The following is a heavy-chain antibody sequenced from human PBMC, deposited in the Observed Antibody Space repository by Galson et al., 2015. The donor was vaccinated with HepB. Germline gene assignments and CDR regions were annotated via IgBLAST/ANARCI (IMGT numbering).Heavy chain of an antibody. CDR1: GYTFTSYD. Sequence: SVKVSCKASGYTFTSYDINWVRQAPGQGLEWMGWMKPNSGNTGYAQKFQGRVTMTRNTSISTAYMELSSLRSEDTAVYYCARGAAAGYDAFDIWGQGTMVTVSS. J-gene: IGHJ3*02. CDR3: ARGAAAGYDAFDI. CDR2: MKPNSGNT. V-gene: IGHV1-8*01. D-gene: IGHD6-13*01.